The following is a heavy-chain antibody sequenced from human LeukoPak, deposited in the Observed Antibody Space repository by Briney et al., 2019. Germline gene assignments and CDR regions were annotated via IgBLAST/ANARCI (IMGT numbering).Heavy chain of an antibody. Sequence: ASVKVSCKASGGTFSSYAISWVRQAPGQGLEWVGGIIPIFGTANYAQKFQGRVTITADESTSTAYMELSSLRSEDTAVYYCARGTNYYDSSGYYRPWGQGTLVTVSS. J-gene: IGHJ5*02. D-gene: IGHD3-22*01. CDR3: ARGTNYYDSSGYYRP. CDR1: GGTFSSYA. CDR2: IIPIFGTA. V-gene: IGHV1-69*01.